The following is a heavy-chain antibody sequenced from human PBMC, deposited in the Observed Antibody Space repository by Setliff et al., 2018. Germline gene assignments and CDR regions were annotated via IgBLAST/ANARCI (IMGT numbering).Heavy chain of an antibody. V-gene: IGHV4-34*01. CDR2: INHSGST. CDR3: ARDVFPYHYEGAFDI. D-gene: IGHD3-22*01. CDR1: GGSFSGYY. J-gene: IGHJ3*02. Sequence: ETLSLTCAVYGGSFSGYYRSWIRQPPGKGLEWIGEINHSGSTNYNPSLKSRVTISVDTSKNQFSLKLSSVTAADTAVYYCARDVFPYHYEGAFDIWGQGTMVTVSS.